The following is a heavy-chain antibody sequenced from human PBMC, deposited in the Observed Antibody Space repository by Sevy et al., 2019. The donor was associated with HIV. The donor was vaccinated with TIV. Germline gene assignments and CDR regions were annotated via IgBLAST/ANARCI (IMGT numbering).Heavy chain of an antibody. Sequence: GGSLRLSCAASGFTFSSYIINWVRQAPGKGLEWVSSISNTGIYIYYADSVKGRFTISRDNAKNSLYLQMNSLRAEDTAVYYCARYEEDTTLVNAFDIWGLGTMVTVSS. D-gene: IGHD5-18*01. J-gene: IGHJ3*02. CDR3: ARYEEDTTLVNAFDI. V-gene: IGHV3-21*01. CDR1: GFTFSSYI. CDR2: ISNTGIYI.